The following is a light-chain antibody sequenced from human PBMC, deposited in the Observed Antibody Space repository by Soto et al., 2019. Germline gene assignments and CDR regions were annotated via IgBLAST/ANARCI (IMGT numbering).Light chain of an antibody. V-gene: IGKV1-39*01. CDR1: QSVSSAY. CDR2: AAS. Sequence: SPGTLSLSPGETATLSCRASQSVSSAYLAWYQQKPGKAPKLLIYAASSLQSGVPSRFSGSESETDFTLTISSLKPEDFENYSCQQSNSTTWTFGQGTKVDIK. CDR3: QQSNSTTWT. J-gene: IGKJ1*01.